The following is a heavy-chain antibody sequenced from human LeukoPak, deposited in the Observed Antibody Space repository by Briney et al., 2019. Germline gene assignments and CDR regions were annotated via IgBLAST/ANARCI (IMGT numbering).Heavy chain of an antibody. Sequence: PSETLSLTCTVSGGSISSYYWSWIRQPPGKGLEWIGYIYYSGSTNNNPALKSLVTITVDTSKNQFSLKLSSVAAADTAVYYCARDEGAPHAFDIWGQGTMVTVSS. V-gene: IGHV4-59*01. J-gene: IGHJ3*02. CDR1: GGSISSYY. CDR3: ARDEGAPHAFDI. D-gene: IGHD1-26*01. CDR2: IYYSGST.